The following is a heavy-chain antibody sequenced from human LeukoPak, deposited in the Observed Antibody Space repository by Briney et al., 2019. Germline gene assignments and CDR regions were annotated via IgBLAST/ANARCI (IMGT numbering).Heavy chain of an antibody. J-gene: IGHJ4*02. Sequence: SETLSLTCTVSGGSISSSPYYWGWIRQPPGKGLEWIGSINYSGSTYYNPSLKNRVTISVDTSKNQFSLKLSSVTAAGTAVYYCARRVSRGVFDYWGQGTLVTVSS. CDR1: GGSISSSPYY. V-gene: IGHV4-39*01. D-gene: IGHD3-10*01. CDR2: INYSGST. CDR3: ARRVSRGVFDY.